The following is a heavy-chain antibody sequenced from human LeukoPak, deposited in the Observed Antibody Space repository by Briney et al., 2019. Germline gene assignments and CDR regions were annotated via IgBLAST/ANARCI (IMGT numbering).Heavy chain of an antibody. Sequence: PGGSLRLSCAASGFTFSSYGMHWVRQAPGKGLEWVAVIWYDGSNKYYADSVKGRFTISRDNSNNTLYLQMNSLRAEDTAVYYCARGCGSGRGKDYWGQGTLVTVSS. CDR2: IWYDGSNK. CDR3: ARGCGSGRGKDY. D-gene: IGHD6-19*01. J-gene: IGHJ4*02. CDR1: GFTFSSYG. V-gene: IGHV3-33*01.